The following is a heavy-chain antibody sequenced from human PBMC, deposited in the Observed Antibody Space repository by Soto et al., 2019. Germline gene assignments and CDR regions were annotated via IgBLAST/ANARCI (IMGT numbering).Heavy chain of an antibody. CDR2: ISYDGSNK. CDR3: AKDQERFMDGYIYGFGDY. Sequence: QVQLVESGGGVVQPGRSLRLSCAASGFTFSSYGMHWVRQAPGKGLEWVAVISYDGSNKYYADSVKGRFTISRDNSKNTLYLQMNSLRAEDTAVYYCAKDQERFMDGYIYGFGDYWGQGTLVTVSS. CDR1: GFTFSSYG. V-gene: IGHV3-30*18. J-gene: IGHJ4*02. D-gene: IGHD2-21*02.